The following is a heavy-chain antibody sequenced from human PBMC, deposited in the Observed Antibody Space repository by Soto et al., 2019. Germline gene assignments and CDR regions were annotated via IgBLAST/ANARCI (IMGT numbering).Heavy chain of an antibody. CDR3: ARGNMVRGVITYYYYGMDV. CDR2: IIPIFGTA. CDR1: GGTFSSYA. Sequence: AASVKVSCKASGGTFSSYAISWVRQAPGQGLEWMGGIIPIFGTANYAQKFQGRVTITADESTSTAYMELSSLRSEDTAVYYCARGNMVRGVITYYYYGMDVWGQGTTVTVSS. D-gene: IGHD3-10*01. V-gene: IGHV1-69*13. J-gene: IGHJ6*02.